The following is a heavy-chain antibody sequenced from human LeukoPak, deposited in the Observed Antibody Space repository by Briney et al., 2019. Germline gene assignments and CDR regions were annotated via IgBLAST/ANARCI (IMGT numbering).Heavy chain of an antibody. V-gene: IGHV3-23*01. CDR2: ISYSGDST. CDR3: AKDFLRAAVLTGYFNP. CDR1: GFTFSSYA. Sequence: GGSLRLSCAASGFTFSSYAMSWVRQAPGQGLEWVSSISYSGDSTYSADSVKGRFTIFRDNSKNTLYLQMNSLRAEDTAVYYCAKDFLRAAVLTGYFNPWGQGTLVTVSS. D-gene: IGHD3-9*01. J-gene: IGHJ5*02.